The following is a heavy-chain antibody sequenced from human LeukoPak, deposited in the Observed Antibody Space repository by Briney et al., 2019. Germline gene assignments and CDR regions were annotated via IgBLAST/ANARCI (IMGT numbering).Heavy chain of an antibody. CDR3: AKGGVPQPYYNMAV. D-gene: IGHD1-1*01. V-gene: IGHV3-23*01. J-gene: IGHJ6*03. Sequence: PGGSLRLSCAASGFTFSSYAMSWVRQAPGKGLEWVSAISGSGGSTYYADSVKGRFTISRDNSKNTLYLQMNSLRAEDTAVYYWAKGGVPQPYYNMAVWGKGPRVTVPS. CDR1: GFTFSSYA. CDR2: ISGSGGST.